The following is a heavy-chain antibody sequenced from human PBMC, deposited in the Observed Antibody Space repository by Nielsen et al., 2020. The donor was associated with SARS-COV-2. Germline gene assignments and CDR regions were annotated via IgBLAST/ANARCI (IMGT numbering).Heavy chain of an antibody. CDR2: IIPIFGTA. CDR3: ARVGSADFDY. CDR1: GYTFTSYG. J-gene: IGHJ4*02. Sequence: SVKVSCKASGYTFTSYGISWVRQAPGQGLEWMGGIIPIFGTANYAQKFQGRVTITADESTSTAYMELSSLRSEDTAVYYCARVGSADFDYWGQGTLVTVSS. V-gene: IGHV1-69*13. D-gene: IGHD3-16*01.